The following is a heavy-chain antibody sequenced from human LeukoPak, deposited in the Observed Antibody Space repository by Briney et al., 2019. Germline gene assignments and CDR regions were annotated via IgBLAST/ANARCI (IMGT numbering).Heavy chain of an antibody. V-gene: IGHV4-4*07. CDR1: GGSISSYY. CDR3: ARQDVYGDSYYFDY. Sequence: SETLSLTCSVSGGSISSYYWSWIRQPAGKGLEWIGRIYTSGSTNYNPSLKSRGTMSVDTSKNQFSLKLSSVTAADTAVYYCARQDVYGDSYYFDYWGQGTLVTVSS. CDR2: IYTSGST. J-gene: IGHJ4*02. D-gene: IGHD4-17*01.